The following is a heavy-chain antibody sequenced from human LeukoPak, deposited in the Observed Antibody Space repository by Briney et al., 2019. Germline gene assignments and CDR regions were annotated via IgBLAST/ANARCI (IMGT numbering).Heavy chain of an antibody. Sequence: GGSLRLSCAASGFTFSDYYMRWIRQTPGKGLEWVSYISDSSGYKNYADSLKGRFTISRDNAKNSVYLQMNSLSAEDTAVYYCARQGLYDSSDFWTFQHWGEGTLVTVSS. CDR3: ARQGLYDSSDFWTFQH. CDR1: GFTFSDYY. J-gene: IGHJ1*01. V-gene: IGHV3-11*06. CDR2: ISDSSGYK. D-gene: IGHD3/OR15-3a*01.